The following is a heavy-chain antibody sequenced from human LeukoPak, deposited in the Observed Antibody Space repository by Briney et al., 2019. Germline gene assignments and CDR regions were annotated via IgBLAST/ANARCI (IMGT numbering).Heavy chain of an antibody. CDR3: ARERDSSSWKDFDY. J-gene: IGHJ4*02. Sequence: GGSLRLSCAASGFTFSSYSMNWVRQAPGKGLEWVSYISSSSSTIYYADSVKGRFTISRDNAKNSLYLQMNSLRAEDTAVYYCARERDSSSWKDFDYWGQGTLVTVSS. CDR1: GFTFSSYS. D-gene: IGHD6-13*01. V-gene: IGHV3-48*01. CDR2: ISSSSSTI.